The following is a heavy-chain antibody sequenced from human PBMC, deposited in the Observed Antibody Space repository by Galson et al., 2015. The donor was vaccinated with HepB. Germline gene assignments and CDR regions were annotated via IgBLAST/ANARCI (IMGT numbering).Heavy chain of an antibody. V-gene: IGHV3-30-3*01. Sequence: LRLSYAASGFTFSSYAMHWVRQAPGKGLEWVAVISYDGSNKYYADSVKGRFTISRDNSKNTLYLQMNSLRAEDTAVYYCARDRSYGNYFDYWGQGTLVTVSS. D-gene: IGHD5-18*01. CDR1: GFTFSSYA. J-gene: IGHJ4*02. CDR3: ARDRSYGNYFDY. CDR2: ISYDGSNK.